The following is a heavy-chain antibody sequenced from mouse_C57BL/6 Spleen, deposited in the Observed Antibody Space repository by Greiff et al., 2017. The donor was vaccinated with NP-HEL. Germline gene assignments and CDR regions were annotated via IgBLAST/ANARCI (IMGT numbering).Heavy chain of an antibody. D-gene: IGHD6-2*01. V-gene: IGHV1-81*01. Sequence: QVHVKQSGAELARPGASVKLSCKASGYTFTSYGISWVKQRTGQGLEWIGEIYPRSGNTYYNEKFKGKATLTADKSSSTAYMELRSLTSEDSAVYFCARFSGFAYWGQGTLVTVSA. J-gene: IGHJ3*01. CDR3: ARFSGFAY. CDR1: GYTFTSYG. CDR2: IYPRSGNT.